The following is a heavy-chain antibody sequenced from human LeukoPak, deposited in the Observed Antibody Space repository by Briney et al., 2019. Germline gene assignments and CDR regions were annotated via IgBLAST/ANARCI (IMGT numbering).Heavy chain of an antibody. CDR1: GYSFMNDW. J-gene: IGHJ5*02. CDR2: IYPGDSNI. Sequence: LGESLKISCKDSGYSFMNDWIGWVRQMPGKGLEWIGIIYPGDSNIRYSPSFQGQVTISADKSLSTAYLQWSSLKASDTAMYYCARRLGATKRFDPWGQGTLVTVSS. V-gene: IGHV5-51*01. D-gene: IGHD1-26*01. CDR3: ARRLGATKRFDP.